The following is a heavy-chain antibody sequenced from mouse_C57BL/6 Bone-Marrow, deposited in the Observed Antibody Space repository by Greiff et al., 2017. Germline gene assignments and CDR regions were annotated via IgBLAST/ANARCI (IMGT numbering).Heavy chain of an antibody. CDR2: IRLKSDNYAT. V-gene: IGHV6-3*01. CDR1: GFTFSNYW. J-gene: IGHJ3*01. D-gene: IGHD3-2*02. Sequence: EVMLVESGGGLVQPGGSMKLSCVASGFTFSNYWMNWVRQSPEKGLEWVAQIRLKSDNYATHYAESVKGRFTISRDDSKSSVYLQMNNLRAEDTGIYYGTGTAQVPFAYWGQGTLVTVSA. CDR3: TGTAQVPFAY.